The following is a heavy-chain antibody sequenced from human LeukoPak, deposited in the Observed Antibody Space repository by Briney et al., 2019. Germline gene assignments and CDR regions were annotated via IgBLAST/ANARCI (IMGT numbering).Heavy chain of an antibody. CDR2: ISASGTLT. D-gene: IGHD3-10*01. CDR1: GFSFSSYE. J-gene: IGHJ6*03. V-gene: IGHV3-48*03. Sequence: GGSLRLSCAASGFSFSSYEMNWVRQAPGKGLEWISYISASGTLTHYADSVEGRFTISRDNAKNSLHLQMNSLRAEDTAVYYCARVVPYYYGSGSPYYYYMDVWGKGTTVTISS. CDR3: ARVVPYYYGSGSPYYYYMDV.